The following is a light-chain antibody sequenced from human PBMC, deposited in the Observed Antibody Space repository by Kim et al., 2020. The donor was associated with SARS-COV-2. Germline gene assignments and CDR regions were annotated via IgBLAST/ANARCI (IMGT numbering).Light chain of an antibody. CDR2: HDS. J-gene: IGLJ3*02. CDR3: QVWDSSTDHWV. CDR1: NIGRKT. Sequence: PGKTARLTCGGDNIGRKTAQWYQQRPGQAPVVVIYHDSDRPSGIPERFSGSNSGNTATLTISRVEAGDEADYYCQVWDSSTDHWVFGGGTQLTVL. V-gene: IGLV3-21*04.